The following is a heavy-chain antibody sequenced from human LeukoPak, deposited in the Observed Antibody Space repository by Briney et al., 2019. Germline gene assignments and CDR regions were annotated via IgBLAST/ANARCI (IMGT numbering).Heavy chain of an antibody. CDR1: GGTFSSYA. Sequence: SVKVSCKASGGTFSSYAISWVRQAPGQGLEWMGGIIPIFGTANYAQKFQGRVTITADESTSTAYMELSSLRSEDTAVYYCARSPEYYYGSGSYYSPLDYWGRGTLVTVSS. CDR3: ARSPEYYYGSGSYYSPLDY. CDR2: IIPIFGTA. V-gene: IGHV1-69*13. J-gene: IGHJ4*02. D-gene: IGHD3-10*01.